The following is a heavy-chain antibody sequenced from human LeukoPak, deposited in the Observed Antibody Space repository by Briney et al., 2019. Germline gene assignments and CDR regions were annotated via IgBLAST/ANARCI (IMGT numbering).Heavy chain of an antibody. Sequence: GGSLRLSCAASGFTFSSYSMNWVRQAPGKGLEWVSSISSSSSYIYYADSVKGRFTISRDNAKNSLYLQMNSLRAEDTAVYYCARVGSSGYYLHIGAFDIWGQGTMVTVSS. CDR3: ARVGSSGYYLHIGAFDI. CDR1: GFTFSSYS. D-gene: IGHD3-22*01. V-gene: IGHV3-21*01. J-gene: IGHJ3*02. CDR2: ISSSSSYI.